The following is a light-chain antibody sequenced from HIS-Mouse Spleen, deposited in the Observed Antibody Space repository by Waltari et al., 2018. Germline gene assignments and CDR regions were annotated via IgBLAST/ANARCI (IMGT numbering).Light chain of an antibody. CDR2: EVR. CDR1: SSDVGGYNY. V-gene: IGLV2-14*01. CDR3: SSYTSSSTLVV. Sequence: QSALTQPASVSGSPGQSITISCTGTSSDVGGYNYVSWSQQHPGKAPKLMIYEVRNRPSGVSNRFSGSKSGNTASLTISGLQAEDEADYYCSSYTSSSTLVVFGGGTKLTVL. J-gene: IGLJ2*01.